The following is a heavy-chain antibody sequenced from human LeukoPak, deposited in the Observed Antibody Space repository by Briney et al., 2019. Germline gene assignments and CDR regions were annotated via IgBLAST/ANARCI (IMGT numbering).Heavy chain of an antibody. CDR2: IYYSGST. V-gene: IGHV4-31*03. J-gene: IGHJ4*02. D-gene: IGHD3-16*02. Sequence: SQTLSLTCTVSGGSISSGGYYWSWIRQHPGKGLEWIGYIYYSGSTYYNPSLKSRVTISVDTSKNQFSLKLSSVTAADTAVYYCARMGEITFGGVIVQPFDYWGQGTLVTVSS. CDR3: ARMGEITFGGVIVQPFDY. CDR1: GGSISSGGYY.